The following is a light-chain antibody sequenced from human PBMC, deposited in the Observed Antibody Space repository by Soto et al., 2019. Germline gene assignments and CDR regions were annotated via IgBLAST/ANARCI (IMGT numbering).Light chain of an antibody. CDR3: SSYVDVVTLEV. CDR2: EVS. J-gene: IGLJ1*01. V-gene: IGLV2-14*01. Sequence: QCVLTQPAPSSGSLGQSLTISCTGTSTDFGGQNYVSWYQQHPGRATKLILYEVSNRPSGIPNRFSGSKHGNTASLTISGLQAEDVADDYCSSYVDVVTLEVFGPGTKVTVL. CDR1: STDFGGQNY.